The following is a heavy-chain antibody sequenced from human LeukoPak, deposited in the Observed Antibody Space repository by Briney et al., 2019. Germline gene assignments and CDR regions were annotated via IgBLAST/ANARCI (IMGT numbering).Heavy chain of an antibody. V-gene: IGHV3-30*18. CDR2: ISYDGSNK. CDR3: AKDGQDAFDI. Sequence: GRSLRLSCAASGFTFSSYGMHWVRQAPGKGLEWVAVISYDGSNKYYADSVKGRFTISRDNSKNTLYLQMNSLRAEDTAVYYCAKDGQDAFDIWGQGTMVTVSS. CDR1: GFTFSSYG. J-gene: IGHJ3*02.